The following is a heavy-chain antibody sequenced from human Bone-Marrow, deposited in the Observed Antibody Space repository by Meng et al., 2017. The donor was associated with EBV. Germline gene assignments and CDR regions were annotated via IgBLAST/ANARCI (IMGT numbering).Heavy chain of an antibody. J-gene: IGHJ4*02. CDR2: INPNSGNT. CDR1: GYTFSSYD. V-gene: IGHV1-8*01. Sequence: QLVQSWAEVKKPGASVKVSCRTSGYTFSSYDVNWVRQAPGQGPEWMGWINPNSGNTGFAQKIQGRVSMTWDTYTSTAYMELRNLRSEDTAVYYCARMGYWGQGTLVTVSS. CDR3: ARMGY.